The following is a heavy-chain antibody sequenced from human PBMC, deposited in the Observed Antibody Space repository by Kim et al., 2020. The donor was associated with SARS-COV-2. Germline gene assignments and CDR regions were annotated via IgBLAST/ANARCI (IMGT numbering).Heavy chain of an antibody. Sequence: ADSVKGRFTISRDNAKNSLHLQMNSLRVEDTAVYYCARGCVAAAGTSFDCWGQGTLVTVSS. J-gene: IGHJ4*02. CDR3: ARGCVAAAGTSFDC. V-gene: IGHV3-48*03. D-gene: IGHD6-13*01.